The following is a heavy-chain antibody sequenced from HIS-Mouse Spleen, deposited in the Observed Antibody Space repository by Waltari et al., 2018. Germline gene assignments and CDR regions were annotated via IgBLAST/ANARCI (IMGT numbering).Heavy chain of an antibody. J-gene: IGHJ4*02. D-gene: IGHD3-3*01. CDR1: GYTFTSYD. CDR3: ARVYYDFWSGYYY. CDR2: MNPNNGNT. Sequence: QVQLVQSGAEVKKPGASVKVSCKASGYTFTSYDINWVRQATGQGLEWMGRMNPNNGNTGSAQKFQGRVTMTRNTSISTAYMELSSLRSEDTAVYYCARVYYDFWSGYYYWGQGTLVTVSS. V-gene: IGHV1-8*01.